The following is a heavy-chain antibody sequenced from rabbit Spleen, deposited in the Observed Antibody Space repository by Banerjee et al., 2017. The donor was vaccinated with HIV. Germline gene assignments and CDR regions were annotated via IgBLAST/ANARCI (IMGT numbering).Heavy chain of an antibody. D-gene: IGHD1-1*01. CDR1: GFSFSSGYD. Sequence: QSLEESGRDLVKPGASLTLTCTASGFSFSSGYDMYWVRQAPGKGLEWIGCIYTGSGRIGYASWAKGRFTISKTSSTTVTLQMTSLTAADTATYFCARDTSTSFSTYGMDLWGPGTLVTVS. CDR2: IYTGSGRI. V-gene: IGHV1S40*01. CDR3: ARDTSTSFSTYGMDL. J-gene: IGHJ6*01.